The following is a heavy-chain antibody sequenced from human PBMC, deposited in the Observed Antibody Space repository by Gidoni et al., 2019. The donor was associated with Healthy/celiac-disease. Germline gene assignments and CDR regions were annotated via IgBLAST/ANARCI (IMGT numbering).Heavy chain of an antibody. Sequence: QVQLQESGPGLVKPSQTLSLTCTVSGGSISSGRYYWSWIRQPAGKGLEWIGRIYTSGSTNYNPALKSRVTMSVDTSKNQFSLKLSSVTAADTAVYYCARYSGSYDMNYYYYYYMDVWGKGTTVTVSS. CDR2: IYTSGST. J-gene: IGHJ6*03. CDR1: GGSISSGRYY. CDR3: ARYSGSYDMNYYYYYYMDV. D-gene: IGHD1-26*01. V-gene: IGHV4-61*02.